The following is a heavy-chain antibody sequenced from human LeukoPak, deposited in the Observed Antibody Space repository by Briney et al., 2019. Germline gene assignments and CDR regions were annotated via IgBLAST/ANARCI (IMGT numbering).Heavy chain of an antibody. CDR1: GFSFSTYG. D-gene: IGHD7-27*01. Sequence: PGGSLRLSCAASGFSFSTYGMNWVRQAPGKGLEWVANINPVGSEKYYLDSVKGRFTISRDNAKNSLYLQMNSLRAEDTAVYYCAKNWGYFDDWGQGTLVTVSS. CDR2: INPVGSEK. V-gene: IGHV3-7*02. J-gene: IGHJ4*02. CDR3: AKNWGYFDD.